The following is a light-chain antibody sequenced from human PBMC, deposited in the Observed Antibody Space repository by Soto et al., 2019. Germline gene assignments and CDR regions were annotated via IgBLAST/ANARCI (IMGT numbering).Light chain of an antibody. J-gene: IGKJ2*01. Sequence: ENVLTQSPGTLSLSPGERATLSCRTTQGISSSYLAWYQQKPGQAPRLLMYATSSRATGIPDRFSGSGSGTDFTLTISRLEPEDFAVYYCQQYGTPLYNFGQGTKLQIK. V-gene: IGKV3-20*01. CDR1: QGISSSY. CDR3: QQYGTPLYN. CDR2: ATS.